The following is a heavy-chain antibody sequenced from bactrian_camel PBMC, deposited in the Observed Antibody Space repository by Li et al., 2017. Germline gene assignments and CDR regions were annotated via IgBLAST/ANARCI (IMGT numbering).Heavy chain of an antibody. CDR1: KYPYNRLC. CDR2: LASDGSS. V-gene: IGHV3S53*01. Sequence: QVQLVESGGGSVQAGGSLRLSCVASASKYPYNRLCMGWFRQAPGKEREGVASLASDGSSIYANSLKGRFTISSDNAKNTVYLQMDSLKPEDTAVYYCAADRALDDDCYVGSLYTDFAYWGQGTQVTVS. CDR3: AADRALDDDCYVGSLYTDFAY. J-gene: IGHJ6*01. D-gene: IGHD3*01.